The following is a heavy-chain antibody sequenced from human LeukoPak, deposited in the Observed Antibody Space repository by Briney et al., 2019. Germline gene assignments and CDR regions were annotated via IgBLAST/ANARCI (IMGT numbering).Heavy chain of an antibody. J-gene: IGHJ4*02. CDR3: ASDRDYYDSSGYLFDY. CDR1: GFTFRSYW. V-gene: IGHV3-7*01. D-gene: IGHD3-22*01. CDR2: IKQDGSEK. Sequence: AGGSLRLSCAASGFTFRSYWMSWVRQAPGKGLEWVANIKQDGSEKYYVDSVKGRFTISRGNAKNSLYLQMNSLRAEDTAVYYCASDRDYYDSSGYLFDYWGQGTLVTVSS.